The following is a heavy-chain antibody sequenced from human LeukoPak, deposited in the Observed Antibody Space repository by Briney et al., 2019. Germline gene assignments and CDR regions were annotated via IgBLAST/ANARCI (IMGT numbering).Heavy chain of an antibody. CDR1: GGSISSGGYY. CDR2: IYYSGST. D-gene: IGHD2-15*01. Sequence: SQTLSLTCTVSGGSISSGGYYWSWIRQHPGKGLEWIGYIYYSGSTYYNPSLKSRVTISVDTSKNQFSLKPSSVTAADTAVYYCAREKCSGGSCYSDYWGQGTLVTVSS. J-gene: IGHJ4*02. CDR3: AREKCSGGSCYSDY. V-gene: IGHV4-31*03.